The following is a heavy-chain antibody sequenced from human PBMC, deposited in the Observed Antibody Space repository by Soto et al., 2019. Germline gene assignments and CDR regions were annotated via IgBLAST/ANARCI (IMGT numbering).Heavy chain of an antibody. CDR2: ISSNDYTT. J-gene: IGHJ4*02. CDR1: GFTFRSYA. CDR3: AKGYCTNAVCYTDY. V-gene: IGHV3-23*01. D-gene: IGHD2-8*01. Sequence: EVQLLESGGGLVQPGGSLRLSCATSGFTFRSYAMTWVRQARGKGLEWVSLISSNDYTTYYADYVKGRFTISRDNSQNALYLRMNSLRAEDTALYYCAKGYCTNAVCYTDYWGQGTLVTVSS.